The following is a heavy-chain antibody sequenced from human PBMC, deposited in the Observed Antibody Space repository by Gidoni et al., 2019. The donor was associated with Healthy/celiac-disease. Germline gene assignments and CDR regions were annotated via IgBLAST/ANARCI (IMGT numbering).Heavy chain of an antibody. CDR1: GGSISSGSYY. Sequence: QVQLQESGPGLVKPSQTLSLTCTVSGGSISSGSYYRSWIRQPAGKGREWIGRIYTSGSTNDNPSLKSRVTISVDTSKNQFSLKLSSVTAADTAVYYCARASWIAAAGSQNLYYYYYMDVWGKGTTVTVSS. CDR3: ARASWIAAAGSQNLYYYYYMDV. J-gene: IGHJ6*03. V-gene: IGHV4-61*02. CDR2: IYTSGST. D-gene: IGHD6-13*01.